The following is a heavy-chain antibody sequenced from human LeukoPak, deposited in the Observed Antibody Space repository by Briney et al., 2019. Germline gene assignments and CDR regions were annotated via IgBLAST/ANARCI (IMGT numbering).Heavy chain of an antibody. CDR2: ISSSSSYI. CDR3: AWGLVPSDAFDI. V-gene: IGHV3-21*01. CDR1: GFTFSSYS. Sequence: GGSLRLSCAASGFTFSSYSMNWVRQAPGKGLEWVSSISSSSSYIYYADSVKGRFTISRDNAKNSLYLQMNSLRAEDTAVYYCAWGLVPSDAFDIWGQGTMVTVSS. D-gene: IGHD3-16*01. J-gene: IGHJ3*02.